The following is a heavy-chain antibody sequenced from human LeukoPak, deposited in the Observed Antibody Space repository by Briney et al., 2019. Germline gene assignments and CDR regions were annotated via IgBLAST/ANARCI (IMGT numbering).Heavy chain of an antibody. CDR1: GFTFSTYE. CDR3: AKSLVDIVATSPYYFDY. V-gene: IGHV3-30*02. CDR2: IRYDGSNK. D-gene: IGHD5-12*01. Sequence: GGSLRLSCAASGFTFSTYEINWVRPAPGKGLEWVAFIRYDGSNKYYADSVKGRFTISRDNSKNTLYLQMNSLRAEDTAVYYCAKSLVDIVATSPYYFDYWGQGTLVTVSS. J-gene: IGHJ4*02.